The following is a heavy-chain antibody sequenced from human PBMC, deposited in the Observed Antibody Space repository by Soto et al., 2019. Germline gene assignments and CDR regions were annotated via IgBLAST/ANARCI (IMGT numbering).Heavy chain of an antibody. D-gene: IGHD4-17*01. CDR3: ARYGDYGYAFDI. CDR2: IIPILGMA. J-gene: IGHJ3*02. V-gene: IGHV1-69*02. Sequence: GASVKVSCKASGGTFSSYTISWVRQAPGQGLEWMGRIIPILGMANYAQKFQGRVTITADKSTSTAYMELSSLRSEDTAVYYCARYGDYGYAFDIWGEGTMVTVSS. CDR1: GGTFSSYT.